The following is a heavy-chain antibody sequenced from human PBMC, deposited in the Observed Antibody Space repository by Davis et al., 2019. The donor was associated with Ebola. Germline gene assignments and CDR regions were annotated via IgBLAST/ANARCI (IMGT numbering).Heavy chain of an antibody. Sequence: PGGSLRLSCAASGFTFSSYGMHWVRQAPGKGLEWVAVIWYDGSNKYYADSVKGRFTISRDNSKNTLYLQMNSLRAEDTAVYYCARGGWYCSGGSCYHLDYWGQGTLVTVSS. CDR1: GFTFSSYG. CDR2: IWYDGSNK. J-gene: IGHJ4*02. CDR3: ARGGWYCSGGSCYHLDY. D-gene: IGHD2-15*01. V-gene: IGHV3-33*08.